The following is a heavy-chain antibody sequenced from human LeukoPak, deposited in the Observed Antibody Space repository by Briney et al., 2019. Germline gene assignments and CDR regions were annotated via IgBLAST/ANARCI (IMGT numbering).Heavy chain of an antibody. CDR3: ARYYYDSSGYCLNDY. V-gene: IGHV3-48*03. Sequence: GGSLRLSCAASGFTFSSYEMNWVRQAPGKGLEWVSYISSSGSTIYYADSVKGRFTISRDNAKNSLYLQMNSLRAEDTAVYYCARYYYDSSGYCLNDYWGQGTLVTVSS. J-gene: IGHJ4*02. D-gene: IGHD3-22*01. CDR1: GFTFSSYE. CDR2: ISSSGSTI.